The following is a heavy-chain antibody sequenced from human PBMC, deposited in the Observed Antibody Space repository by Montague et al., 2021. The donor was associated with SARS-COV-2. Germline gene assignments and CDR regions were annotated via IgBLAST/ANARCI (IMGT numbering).Heavy chain of an antibody. CDR1: GDSVSSSDHY. J-gene: IGHJ4*02. Sequence: SETLSLTCTVSGDSVSSSDHYWGWIRQPPGKGLEWLGIVYYSGHTYYNPSVMGRVTISIDASKNQFSLKLNSLTATDTAIYHCARRRLREDYFDLWGQGTLLTVSS. V-gene: IGHV4-39*01. CDR3: ARRRLREDYFDL. CDR2: VYYSGHT. D-gene: IGHD4-17*01.